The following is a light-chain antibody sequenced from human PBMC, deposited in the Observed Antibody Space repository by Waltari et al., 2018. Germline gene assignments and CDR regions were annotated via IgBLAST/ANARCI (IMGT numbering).Light chain of an antibody. CDR1: SFPAQY. Sequence: SYELTQPPSVSVSPGQTARITCSGDSFPAQYAYWYQQKPGKSPQLIIYKDNERRSGIPERFSGSSSGTTATLTISGVQAEDEADYYCQSTDSTNNHVIFGGGTKVTVL. J-gene: IGLJ2*01. V-gene: IGLV3-25*03. CDR2: KDN. CDR3: QSTDSTNNHVI.